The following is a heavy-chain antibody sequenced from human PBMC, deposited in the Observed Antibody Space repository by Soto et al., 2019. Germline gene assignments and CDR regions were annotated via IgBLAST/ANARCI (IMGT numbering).Heavy chain of an antibody. CDR3: AGRLRADYAFDF. CDR2: IDWDDET. D-gene: IGHD4-17*01. Sequence: PTLVNPTQTLTLTCTVSGFSLTASETRVSWIRQPPGEALEWLARIDWDDETFYSTSLKTRLTISKDTSKNQVVLTISNMDPVDTATYYCAGRLRADYAFDFWGQGALVTVSS. CDR1: GFSLTASETR. V-gene: IGHV2-70*04. J-gene: IGHJ4*02.